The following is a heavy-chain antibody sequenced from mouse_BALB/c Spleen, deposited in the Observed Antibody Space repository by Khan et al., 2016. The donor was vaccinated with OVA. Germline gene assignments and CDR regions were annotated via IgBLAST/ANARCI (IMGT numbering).Heavy chain of an antibody. CDR3: QRVGYSGTMGY. CDR2: INTYSGEP. Sequence: QIQLVQSGPELKKPGETVKISCKASGYIFTNHGMNWVKQAPGKGLKWMGWINTYSGEPTYVDDFKGRFAFSLETSASTAYLQINNLKNEDTATYFCQRVGYSGTMGYWGQGTSVTVSS. V-gene: IGHV9-3-1*01. CDR1: GYIFTNHG. J-gene: IGHJ4*01. D-gene: IGHD2-14*01.